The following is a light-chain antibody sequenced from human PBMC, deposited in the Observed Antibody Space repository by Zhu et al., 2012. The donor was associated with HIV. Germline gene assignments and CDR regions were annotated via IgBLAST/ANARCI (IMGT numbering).Light chain of an antibody. CDR2: GAS. J-gene: IGKJ1*01. CDR1: QSVSSSY. Sequence: EIVLTQSPGTLSLSPGERATLSCRASQSVSSSYLAWYQQKPGQAPRLLIYGASSRATGIPDRFRGSGSGTDFTLTISRLEPEDFALYYCQQYGNSPPWTFGQGTKVEIK. CDR3: QQYGNSPPWT. V-gene: IGKV3-20*01.